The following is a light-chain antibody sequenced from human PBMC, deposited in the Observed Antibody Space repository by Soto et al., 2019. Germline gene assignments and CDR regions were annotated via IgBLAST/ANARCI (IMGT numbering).Light chain of an antibody. CDR2: DNN. Sequence: QSVLTQPASVSGSPGQKVTISCSGSSSNIGNNYVSWYQQLPGTAPKLLIYDNNKRPSGIPDRFYGSKSGTSATLGITGLQTGDEADYYCGTWDSSLSSFVFGTGTKVTVL. J-gene: IGLJ1*01. V-gene: IGLV1-51*01. CDR1: SSNIGNNY. CDR3: GTWDSSLSSFV.